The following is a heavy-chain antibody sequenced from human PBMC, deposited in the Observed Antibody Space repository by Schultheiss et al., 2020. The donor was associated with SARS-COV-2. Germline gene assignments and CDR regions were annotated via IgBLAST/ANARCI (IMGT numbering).Heavy chain of an antibody. CDR1: GGSISSSNW. D-gene: IGHD3-22*01. J-gene: IGHJ5*02. Sequence: SETLSLTCAVSGGSISSSNWWSWVRQPPGKGLEWIGSIYYSGSTYYNPSLKSRVTISVDTSKNQFSLKLSSVTAADTAVYYCARRGIVVAMLDPWGQGTLVTVSS. CDR2: IYYSGST. CDR3: ARRGIVVAMLDP. V-gene: IGHV4-39*01.